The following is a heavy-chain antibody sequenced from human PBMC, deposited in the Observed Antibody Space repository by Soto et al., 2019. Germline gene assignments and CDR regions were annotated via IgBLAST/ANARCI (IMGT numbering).Heavy chain of an antibody. Sequence: ASVKVSCKVSGYTLTELSMHWVRQAPGKGLEWMGGFDPEDSETIYAQKIQGRVTMTEDTSTDTAYMELSSLRSGDTAVYYCVPRFWSGYADWGQGTLVTVSS. D-gene: IGHD3-3*01. V-gene: IGHV1-24*01. J-gene: IGHJ4*02. CDR2: FDPEDSET. CDR1: GYTLTELS. CDR3: VPRFWSGYAD.